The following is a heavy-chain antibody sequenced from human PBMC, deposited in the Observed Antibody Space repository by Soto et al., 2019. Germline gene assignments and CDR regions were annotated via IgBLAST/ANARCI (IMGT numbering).Heavy chain of an antibody. D-gene: IGHD3-16*01. CDR3: AKDHLGGAMAVPFFDP. Sequence: LRLSCAASGFNFDDYAMHWVRQAPGKGLEWVAGITWNSGNLAYADSVKGRFTISRDNAKDSLYLQMNSLTPEDTAFYYCAKDHLGGAMAVPFFDPWGQGALVTVSS. CDR1: GFNFDDYA. J-gene: IGHJ5*02. V-gene: IGHV3-9*01. CDR2: ITWNSGNL.